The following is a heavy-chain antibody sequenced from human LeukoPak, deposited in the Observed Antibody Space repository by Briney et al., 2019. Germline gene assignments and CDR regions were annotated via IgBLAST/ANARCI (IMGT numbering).Heavy chain of an antibody. CDR1: GGSISSYY. J-gene: IGHJ4*02. CDR2: IYYSGST. V-gene: IGHV4-59*01. CDR3: ARATLAGFDY. Sequence: SETLSLTCTVSGGSISSYYWSWIRQPPGKGLEWIGYIYYSGSTNYNPSLKSRVTISVDTSKNQFSLKLSSVTAADTAVYYCARATLAGFDYWGQGTLVTVPS.